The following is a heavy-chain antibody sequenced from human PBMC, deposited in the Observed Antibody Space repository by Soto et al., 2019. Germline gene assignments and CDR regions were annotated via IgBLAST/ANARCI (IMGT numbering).Heavy chain of an antibody. D-gene: IGHD6-13*01. Sequence: SGPTLVNPTQTLTLTCTVSGLSLTTSGMTLGWIRQPPGKAPEWLALGYQYSPSLKSRLTITKDTSKNQVVLTVSNMDPVDTATYYCTLRQDSSRGPIYWGQGILVTVS. J-gene: IGHJ4*02. CDR1: GLSLTTSGMT. V-gene: IGHV2-5*01. CDR2: GY. CDR3: TLRQDSSRGPIY.